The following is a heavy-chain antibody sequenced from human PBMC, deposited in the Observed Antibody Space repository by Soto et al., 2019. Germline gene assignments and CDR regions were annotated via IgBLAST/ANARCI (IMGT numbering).Heavy chain of an antibody. CDR1: GYNFAIYW. V-gene: IGHV5-51*01. Sequence: PGESLKISCKGSGYNFAIYWIAWVRQMPGKGLEWMGVIYPGDSDTRYSPSFQGQVTISADKSITTAYLRWNSLKASDTAMYYLARQDGHGLYYFQEWGQGTLVSGTS. J-gene: IGHJ4*02. CDR2: IYPGDSDT. D-gene: IGHD4-17*01. CDR3: ARQDGHGLYYFQE.